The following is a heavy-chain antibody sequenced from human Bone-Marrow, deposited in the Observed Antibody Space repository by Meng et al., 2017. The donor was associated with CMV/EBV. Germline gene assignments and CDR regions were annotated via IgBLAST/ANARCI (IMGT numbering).Heavy chain of an antibody. CDR3: VTDPYYRF. J-gene: IGHJ4*02. CDR2: IKTTTDGGTT. D-gene: IGHD2-21*01. V-gene: IGHV3-15*01. CDR1: GFTFSNAW. Sequence: SCAASGFTFSNAWLSWVRQAPGKGLEWVGRIKTTTDGGTTDYTAPVKGRFTISRDDSENTLYLQMNSLISEDTAVYYCVTDPYYRFWGQGTLVTVSS.